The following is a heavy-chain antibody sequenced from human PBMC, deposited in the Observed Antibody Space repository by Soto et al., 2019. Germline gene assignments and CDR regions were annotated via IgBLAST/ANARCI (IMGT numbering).Heavy chain of an antibody. CDR3: AKDVGGITRARGVDKLYEGMDV. Sequence: GSLRLSCSASGFTFSSYAMSWVRQAPGKGLEWVSGISDSGDSRYHADSVKGRFTISRDNSKNTLYLQINSLRAEDTAVYYCAKDVGGITRARGVDKLYEGMDVCG. J-gene: IGHJ6*02. CDR2: ISDSGDSR. CDR1: GFTFSSYA. D-gene: IGHD3-10*01. V-gene: IGHV3-23*01.